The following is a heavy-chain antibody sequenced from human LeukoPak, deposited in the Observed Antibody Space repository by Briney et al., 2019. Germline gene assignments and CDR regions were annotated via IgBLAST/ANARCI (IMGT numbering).Heavy chain of an antibody. CDR2: IIPILGNA. J-gene: IGHJ6*02. CDR1: GGTFSSYA. V-gene: IGHV1-69*04. CDR3: ARALLTHRYCSGGSCPYGMDV. D-gene: IGHD2-15*01. Sequence: SVKVSSKASGGTFSSYAISWVRQAPGQGLEWMERIIPILGNANYAQKFQGRVTITADKSTSTAYMELNSLRAEDTAVYYCARALLTHRYCSGGSCPYGMDVWGQGTTVTVSS.